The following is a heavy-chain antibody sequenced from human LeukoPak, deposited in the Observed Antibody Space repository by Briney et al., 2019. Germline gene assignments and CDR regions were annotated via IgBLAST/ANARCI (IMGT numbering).Heavy chain of an antibody. CDR2: IDWNSGSI. V-gene: IGHV3-9*01. CDR3: AKDISPRIAAGGMDNRFDP. D-gene: IGHD6-13*01. Sequence: GRSLRLSCAASGFTFDDYAMHWVRQAPGKGLEWVSGIDWNSGSIGYADSVKGRFTISRDNAKKSLYLQMNSLRPGDTALYYCAKDISPRIAAGGMDNRFDPWGQGTLVTVSS. CDR1: GFTFDDYA. J-gene: IGHJ5*02.